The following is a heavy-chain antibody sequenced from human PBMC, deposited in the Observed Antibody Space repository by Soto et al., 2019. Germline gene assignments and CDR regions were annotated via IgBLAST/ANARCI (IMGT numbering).Heavy chain of an antibody. Sequence: PGGSLRLSCAASGFTFSDYYMSWIRQAPGKGLEWVSYISSSGSTIYYADSVKGRFTISRDNAKNSLYLQMNSLRAEDTAVYYCARQDYSNYFRFDPWGQGTLVTVSS. CDR1: GFTFSDYY. V-gene: IGHV3-11*01. D-gene: IGHD4-4*01. J-gene: IGHJ5*02. CDR2: ISSSGSTI. CDR3: ARQDYSNYFRFDP.